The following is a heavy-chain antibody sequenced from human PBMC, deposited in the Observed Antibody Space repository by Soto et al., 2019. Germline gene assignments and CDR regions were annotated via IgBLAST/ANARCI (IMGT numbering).Heavy chain of an antibody. D-gene: IGHD6-19*01. V-gene: IGHV3-7*05. Sequence: PGGSLRLSFAAPGFTFSSYWMSWVPQAPGEGLEWVANIKQDGSEKYYVDSVKGRFTISRDNAKNSLYLQMNSLRAEDTAVYYCARDLRRAVAGTNGGVYYYGMDVWGQGTTVTVSS. CDR2: IKQDGSEK. CDR3: ARDLRRAVAGTNGGVYYYGMDV. CDR1: GFTFSSYW. J-gene: IGHJ6*02.